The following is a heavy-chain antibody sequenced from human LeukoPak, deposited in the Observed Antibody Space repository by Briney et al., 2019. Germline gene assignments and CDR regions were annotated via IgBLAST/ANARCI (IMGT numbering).Heavy chain of an antibody. CDR3: ARGSPPVGRRGEEYYFDY. J-gene: IGHJ4*02. Sequence: GGSLRLSCAGSGFIFRSYAMNWVRQAPGKGLEWVSSISSSGSHLYYADSVEGRYTISRDNAKNSLYLQMNSLRAEDTAVYYCARGSPPVGRRGEEYYFDYWGQGTLVTVSS. V-gene: IGHV3-21*01. CDR2: ISSSGSHL. CDR1: GFIFRSYA. D-gene: IGHD5-24*01.